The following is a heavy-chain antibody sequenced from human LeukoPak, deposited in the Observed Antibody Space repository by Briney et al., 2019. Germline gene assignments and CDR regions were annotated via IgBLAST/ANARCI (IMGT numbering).Heavy chain of an antibody. J-gene: IGHJ4*02. D-gene: IGHD3-22*01. Sequence: SETLSLTCTVSGGSITSYYWSWIRQPPGKGLEWIGYIYYSGSTNYNPSLKSRVTISVDTSKNQFSLKLNSVTAADTAVYYCARAYYYDSSGFLFDYWGQGTLVTVSS. CDR1: GGSITSYY. CDR3: ARAYYYDSSGFLFDY. V-gene: IGHV4-59*01. CDR2: IYYSGST.